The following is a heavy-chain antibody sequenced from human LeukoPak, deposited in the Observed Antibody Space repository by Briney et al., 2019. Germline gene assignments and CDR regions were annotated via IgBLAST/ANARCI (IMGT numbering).Heavy chain of an antibody. CDR1: GFTFTSFA. CDR3: ARNTEASVAAADSHFDY. D-gene: IGHD6-13*01. Sequence: PGGSLRLSCAASGFTFTSFAMSWVRQAPGKGLEWVSTISRSGVATYYANSVKGRFTISRDNSKNTLYLQMNSLRAEDTAVYYCARNTEASVAAADSHFDYWGQGTLVTVSS. CDR2: ISRSGVAT. J-gene: IGHJ4*02. V-gene: IGHV3-23*01.